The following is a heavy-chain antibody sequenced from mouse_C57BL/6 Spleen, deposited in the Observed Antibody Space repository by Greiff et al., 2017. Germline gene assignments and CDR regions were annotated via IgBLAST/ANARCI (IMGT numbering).Heavy chain of an antibody. Sequence: VQRVESGAELVRPGASVTLSCKASGYTFTDYEMHWVKQTPVHGLEWIGAIDPETGGTAYNQKFKGKAILTADKSSSTAYMELRSLTSEDSAVYYCTSIAYWGQGTLVTVSA. CDR1: GYTFTDYE. CDR2: IDPETGGT. V-gene: IGHV1-15*01. CDR3: TSIAY. J-gene: IGHJ3*01.